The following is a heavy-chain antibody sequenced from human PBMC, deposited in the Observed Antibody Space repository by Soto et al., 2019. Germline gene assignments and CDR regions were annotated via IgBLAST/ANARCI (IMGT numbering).Heavy chain of an antibody. V-gene: IGHV4-4*07. Sequence: SETLSLTCTVSGGSISSYYWSWIRQPAGKGLEWIGRIYTSGSTNYNPSLKSRVTMSVDTSKNQFSLKLSSVTAADTAVYYCARDVVVTANDNWFDPWGQGTLVTVPQ. J-gene: IGHJ5*02. CDR1: GGSISSYY. CDR2: IYTSGST. D-gene: IGHD2-21*02. CDR3: ARDVVVTANDNWFDP.